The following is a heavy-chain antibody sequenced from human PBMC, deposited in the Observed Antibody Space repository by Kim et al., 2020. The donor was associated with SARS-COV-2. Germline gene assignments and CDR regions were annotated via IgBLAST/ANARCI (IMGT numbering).Heavy chain of an antibody. J-gene: IGHJ5*02. V-gene: IGHV4-39*01. Sequence: SETLSLTCTVSGGSISSSSYYWGWIRQPPGKGLEWIGSIYYSGSTYYNPSLKSRVTISVDTSKNQFSLKLSSVTAADTAVYYCARPYREYGSSWYYWFDPWGQGTLVTVSS. CDR2: IYYSGST. CDR3: ARPYREYGSSWYYWFDP. D-gene: IGHD6-13*01. CDR1: GGSISSSSYY.